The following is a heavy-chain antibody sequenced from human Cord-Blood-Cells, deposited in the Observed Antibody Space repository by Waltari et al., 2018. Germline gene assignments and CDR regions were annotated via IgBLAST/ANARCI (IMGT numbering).Heavy chain of an antibody. CDR2: IYPGDSDT. V-gene: IGHV5-51*01. CDR1: GYSFTSYW. J-gene: IGHJ3*02. D-gene: IGHD2-8*02. CDR3: ARQYCTGGVCYGEYAFDI. Sequence: EVQLVQSGAEVKKPGESLKISCKGSGYSFTSYWIGWVRQMPGKGLEWMGIIYPGDSDTRYSPSFQGQVTISADKSISTAYLQWSSLKASDTAMYYCARQYCTGGVCYGEYAFDIWGQGTMVTVSS.